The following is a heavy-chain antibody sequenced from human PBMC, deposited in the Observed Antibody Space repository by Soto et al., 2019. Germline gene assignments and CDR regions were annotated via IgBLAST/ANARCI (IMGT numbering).Heavy chain of an antibody. Sequence: VQLLGSGGGLGQPGGSLRLSCVASGFTFTNHAMSWLRQAPGKGLEWVSAISGSGGNTYYADSVKGRFTISRDNSNNTLFLELNSLRAEDTAIYYCAREKVEVFGRRFDPWGQGAPVIVSS. CDR2: ISGSGGNT. CDR1: GFTFTNHA. V-gene: IGHV3-23*01. J-gene: IGHJ5*02. D-gene: IGHD2-15*01. CDR3: AREKVEVFGRRFDP.